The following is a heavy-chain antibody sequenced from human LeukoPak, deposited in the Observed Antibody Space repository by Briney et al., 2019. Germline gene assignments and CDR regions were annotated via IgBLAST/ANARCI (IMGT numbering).Heavy chain of an antibody. J-gene: IGHJ4*02. CDR2: IYYSGST. D-gene: IGHD6-25*01. CDR3: LQGSSSGDY. CDR1: GGSISSYY. Sequence: SETPSLTCTVSGGSISSYYWSWIRQPPGKGLEWIGYIYYSGSTNYNPSLKSRVTISVDTSKNQFSLKLSSVTAADTAVYYCLQGSSSGDYWGQGTLVAVSS. V-gene: IGHV4-59*01.